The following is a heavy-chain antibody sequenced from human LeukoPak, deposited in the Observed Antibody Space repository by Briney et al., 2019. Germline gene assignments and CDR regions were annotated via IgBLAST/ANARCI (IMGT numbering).Heavy chain of an antibody. V-gene: IGHV4-31*02. J-gene: IGHJ5*02. Sequence: SRVTISVDTSKNQFSLKLSSVTAADTAVYYCAREFPIVVVPAAMPEPGWFDPWGQGTLVTVSS. D-gene: IGHD2-2*01. CDR3: AREFPIVVVPAAMPEPGWFDP.